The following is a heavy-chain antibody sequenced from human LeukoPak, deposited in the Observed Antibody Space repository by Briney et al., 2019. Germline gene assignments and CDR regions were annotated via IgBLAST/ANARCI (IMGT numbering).Heavy chain of an antibody. CDR3: ARDHYGDYGVYY. CDR2: ISSSSRTI. Sequence: PGGSLRLSCAASGFTFSSYSMNWVRQAPGKGLEWVSYISSSSRTIYYADSVKGRITISRDNAKNSLYLQMNSLRAEDTAVYYCARDHYGDYGVYYWGQGTLVTVSS. V-gene: IGHV3-48*01. J-gene: IGHJ4*02. CDR1: GFTFSSYS. D-gene: IGHD4-17*01.